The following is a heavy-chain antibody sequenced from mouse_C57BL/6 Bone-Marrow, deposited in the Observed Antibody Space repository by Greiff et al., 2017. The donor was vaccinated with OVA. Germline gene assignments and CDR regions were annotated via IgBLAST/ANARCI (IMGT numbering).Heavy chain of an antibody. CDR3: AREGYVDY. CDR1: GYTFTDYN. V-gene: IGHV1-22*01. CDR2: INPNNGGT. Sequence: VQLQQSGPELVKPGASVKLSCKASGYTFTDYNMHWVKQSHGKSLEWIGYINPNNGGTSYNQKFTGKATWTVNKSSSTAYMELRSLTSEDSAVYYCAREGYVDYWGQGTTLTVSS. J-gene: IGHJ2*01.